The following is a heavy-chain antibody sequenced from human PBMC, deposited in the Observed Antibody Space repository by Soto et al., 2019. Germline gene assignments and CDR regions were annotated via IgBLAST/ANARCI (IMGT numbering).Heavy chain of an antibody. V-gene: IGHV1-46*01. CDR3: ARSSGGVCGIIMGGSNGLSA. CDR2: INPNGGST. J-gene: IGHJ5*02. CDR1: ADTFTSYY. D-gene: IGHD3-16*01. Sequence: GALLNVSCKAPADTFTSYYIHWVRQATGHGLEWMGIINPNGGSTRFAQTFQGRITMTTDTSTSTVDTELRSLRSEDTGVDYCARSSGGVCGIIMGGSNGLSAWGEGALVALSS.